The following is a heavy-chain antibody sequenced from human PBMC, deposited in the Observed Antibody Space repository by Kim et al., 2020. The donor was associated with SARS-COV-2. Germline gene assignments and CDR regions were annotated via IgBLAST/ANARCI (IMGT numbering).Heavy chain of an antibody. CDR2: INTNTGNP. J-gene: IGHJ6*02. V-gene: IGHV7-4-1*02. CDR1: GYTFTSYA. Sequence: ASVKVSCKASGYTFTSYAMNWVRQAPGQGLEWMGWINTNTGNPTYAQGFTGRFVFSLDTSVSTAYLQISSLKAEDTAVYYCARDGEDIVVVPAAIGGESYYYGMDVWGQGTTVTVSS. CDR3: ARDGEDIVVVPAAIGGESYYYGMDV. D-gene: IGHD2-2*01.